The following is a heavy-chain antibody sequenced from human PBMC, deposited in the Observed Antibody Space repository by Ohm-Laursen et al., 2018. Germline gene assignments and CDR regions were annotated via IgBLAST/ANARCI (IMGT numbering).Heavy chain of an antibody. J-gene: IGHJ4*02. Sequence: SLRLSCAASGFTVSSIYMSWVRQAPGKGLEWVSAISGDGGSTYYADSVKGRFSISRDNSKNTLYVHMNSLRAEDTAVYYCAKGTRYDFWSGYHEYWGQGTLVTVSS. CDR2: ISGDGGST. D-gene: IGHD3-3*01. V-gene: IGHV3-23*01. CDR1: GFTVSSIY. CDR3: AKGTRYDFWSGYHEY.